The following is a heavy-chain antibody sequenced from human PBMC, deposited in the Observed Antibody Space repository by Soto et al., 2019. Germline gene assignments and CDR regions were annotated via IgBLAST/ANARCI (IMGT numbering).Heavy chain of an antibody. J-gene: IGHJ6*02. D-gene: IGHD6-13*01. Sequence: QVQLVESGGGLVKPGGSLRLSCAASGFTFSDHYMSWIRQAPGMGLAWVAYISGSGFTIYNADSVKGRFTISRDNAKNSLYLQMDSLRAEDTAVYYCARNRLSAAGSDNYGLDVWGRGTTVAVSS. CDR3: ARNRLSAAGSDNYGLDV. V-gene: IGHV3-11*01. CDR1: GFTFSDHY. CDR2: ISGSGFTI.